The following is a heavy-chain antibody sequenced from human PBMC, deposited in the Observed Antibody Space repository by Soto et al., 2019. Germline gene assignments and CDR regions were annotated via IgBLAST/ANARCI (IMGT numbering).Heavy chain of an antibody. CDR1: GFTFSSYA. CDR2: ISSNGGST. V-gene: IGHV3-64*01. Sequence: GGSLRLSCAASGFTFSSYAMHWVRQAPGKGLEYVSAISSNGGSTYYANSVKGRFTISRDNSKNTLYLQMGSLRAEDMAVYYCARDSDIRYPGQIDYWGQGTLVTVSS. CDR3: ARDSDIRYPGQIDY. J-gene: IGHJ4*02. D-gene: IGHD3-9*01.